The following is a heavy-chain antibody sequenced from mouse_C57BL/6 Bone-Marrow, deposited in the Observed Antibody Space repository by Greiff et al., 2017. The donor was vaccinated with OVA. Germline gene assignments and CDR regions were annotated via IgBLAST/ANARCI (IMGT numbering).Heavy chain of an antibody. Sequence: VQLQQSGAELARPGASVKMSCKASGYTFTSYTMHWVTQRPGQGLEWIGYINPSSGYTKYNQKFKDKATLTADKSSSTAYMQLSSLTSEDSAVYYCARDYYGTSLYWGQGTTLTVSS. CDR2: INPSSGYT. J-gene: IGHJ2*01. D-gene: IGHD1-1*01. CDR3: ARDYYGTSLY. CDR1: GYTFTSYT. V-gene: IGHV1-4*01.